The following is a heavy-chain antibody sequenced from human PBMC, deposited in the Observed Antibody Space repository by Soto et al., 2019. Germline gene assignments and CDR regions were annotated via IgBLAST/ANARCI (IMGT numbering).Heavy chain of an antibody. CDR2: IYNIGST. CDR3: AREPSP. CDR1: GVSVSSPDDY. Sequence: SETLSLTCTVSGVSVSSPDDYWSWIRQPPGKGLEWIGNIYNIGSTNYSPSLKSRVTISLDRSNNQFSLKLTSVTAADTAVYYCAREPSPWGQGTLVTVSS. V-gene: IGHV4-61*08. J-gene: IGHJ5*02.